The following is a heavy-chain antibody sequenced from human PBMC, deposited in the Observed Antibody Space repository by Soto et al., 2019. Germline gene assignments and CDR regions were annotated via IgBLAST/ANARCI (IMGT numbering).Heavy chain of an antibody. CDR1: GGTFSSYT. V-gene: IGHV1-69*02. J-gene: IGHJ6*02. CDR3: ARFRGSYGMDV. Sequence: QVQLVQSGAEVKKPGSSVKVSCKASGGTFSSYTISWVRQAPGQGLEWMGRIIPILGIANYAQKFQGRVTITANKSTSTAYMELSSLRSEDTAVYYCARFRGSYGMDVWGQGTTVTVSS. CDR2: IIPILGIA. D-gene: IGHD3-10*01.